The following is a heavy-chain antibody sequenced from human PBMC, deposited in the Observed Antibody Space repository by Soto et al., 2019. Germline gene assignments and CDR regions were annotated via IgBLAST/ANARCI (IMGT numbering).Heavy chain of an antibody. J-gene: IGHJ6*02. CDR2: ISGSGGST. CDR3: ARDSRDSTGWSTDGMDV. D-gene: IGHD6-19*01. Sequence: GGSLRLSCAASGFTFSSYAMSWVRQAPGKGLEWVSAISGSGGSTYYADSVKGRFTISRDNSENTLYLQMNSLRAEDTAVYYCARDSRDSTGWSTDGMDVWGQGTTVTVSS. CDR1: GFTFSSYA. V-gene: IGHV3-23*01.